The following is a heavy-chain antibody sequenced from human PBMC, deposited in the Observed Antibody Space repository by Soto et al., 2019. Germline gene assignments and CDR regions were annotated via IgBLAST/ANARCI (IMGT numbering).Heavy chain of an antibody. CDR3: AKEITIFGVVISPPGY. CDR2: LRGSGGST. V-gene: IGHV3-23*01. CDR1: GFTFSSYA. J-gene: IGHJ4*02. D-gene: IGHD3-3*01. Sequence: GGSLRLSCAASGFTFSSYAMSWVRQAPGKGLEWVSALRGSGGSTYYADSVKGRFTISRDNSKNTLYLQMNSLRAEDTAVYYCAKEITIFGVVISPPGYWGQGTLVTVSS.